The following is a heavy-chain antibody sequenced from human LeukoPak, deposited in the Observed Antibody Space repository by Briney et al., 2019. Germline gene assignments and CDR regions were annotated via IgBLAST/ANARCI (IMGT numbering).Heavy chain of an antibody. V-gene: IGHV4-61*01. D-gene: IGHD1-26*01. CDR2: IYYSGST. J-gene: IGHJ6*02. CDR3: ATRRISGSYVHYYYGMDV. Sequence: SETLSLTCTVSGGSVSSGSYYWSWIRQPPGKGLEWIGYIYYSGSTNYNPSLKSRVTISVDTSKNQFSLKLSSVTAEDTAVYYCATRRISGSYVHYYYGMDVWGQGTTVTVSS. CDR1: GGSVSSGSYY.